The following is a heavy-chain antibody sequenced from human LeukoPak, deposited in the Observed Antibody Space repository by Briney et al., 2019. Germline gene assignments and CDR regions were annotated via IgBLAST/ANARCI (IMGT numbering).Heavy chain of an antibody. Sequence: SETLCLTCAVEGGSFSGYYWYWIRQPPGKGLEWIGEINHSGTTNYNPSLKSRVTLSVDTSKNQFSLKLSSVTAADTAVYDCARGENYYDNSGYDYWGQGTLVTVSS. CDR3: ARGENYYDNSGYDY. J-gene: IGHJ4*02. D-gene: IGHD3-22*01. V-gene: IGHV4-34*01. CDR2: INHSGTT. CDR1: GGSFSGYY.